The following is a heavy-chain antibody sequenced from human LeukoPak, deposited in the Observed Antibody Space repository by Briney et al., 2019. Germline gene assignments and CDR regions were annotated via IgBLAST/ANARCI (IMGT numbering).Heavy chain of an antibody. CDR1: GYTFTSYG. D-gene: IGHD3-9*01. CDR2: ISAYNGNT. Sequence: ASMKVSCKASGYTFTSYGISWVRQAPGQGLEGMGWISAYNGNTNYAQKLQGRVTMTTDTSTSTAYMELRSLRSDDTAVYYCARGYDILTGYSDLDYWGQGTLVTVSS. CDR3: ARGYDILTGYSDLDY. V-gene: IGHV1-18*01. J-gene: IGHJ4*02.